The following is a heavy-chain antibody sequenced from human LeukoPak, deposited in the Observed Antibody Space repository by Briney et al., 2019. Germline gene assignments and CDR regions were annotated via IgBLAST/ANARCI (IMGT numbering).Heavy chain of an antibody. CDR3: ARGAGYCSGGSCYLYYFDY. CDR1: GDTFTGYY. D-gene: IGHD2-15*01. CDR2: INPNSGGT. Sequence: ASVKVSSKNSGDTFTGYYMHWVRQAPGQGHEWMGWINPNSGGTNYAQKFQGRVTMTRDTSISTAYVELSRLRSDDTAVYYCARGAGYCSGGSCYLYYFDYWGQGTLVTVSS. J-gene: IGHJ4*02. V-gene: IGHV1-2*02.